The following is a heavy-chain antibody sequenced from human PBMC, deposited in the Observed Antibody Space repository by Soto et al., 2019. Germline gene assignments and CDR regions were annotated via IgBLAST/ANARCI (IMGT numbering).Heavy chain of an antibody. D-gene: IGHD4-4*01. J-gene: IGHJ4*02. CDR3: AQSPTTTSPRVDS. CDR1: GFTFNNYA. Sequence: EVQLLESGGGLVQPGESLRLSCAASGFTFNNYAMTWVRQAPGKGLEWLSGISGSGGSTYYANSVKGRFIISRDNSKNTLYLQMNSLRVEDTATYYCAQSPTTTSPRVDSWGQGTLVTVSS. V-gene: IGHV3-23*01. CDR2: ISGSGGST.